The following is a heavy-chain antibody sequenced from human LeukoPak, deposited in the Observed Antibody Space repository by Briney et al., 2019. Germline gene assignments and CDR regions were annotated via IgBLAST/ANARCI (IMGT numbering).Heavy chain of an antibody. Sequence: PLETLSLTCTVSGGSVSGSSDYWGWIRQPPGKGLEWIGSIYFRDNTYYNPSLKSRVTISVDTSKKQFSLTLKSVTDADTAVYYCARHPIKLRWSSGWYYFDYWGQGTLITVSS. CDR1: GGSVSGSSDY. D-gene: IGHD6-19*01. V-gene: IGHV4-39*01. J-gene: IGHJ4*02. CDR2: IYFRDNT. CDR3: ARHPIKLRWSSGWYYFDY.